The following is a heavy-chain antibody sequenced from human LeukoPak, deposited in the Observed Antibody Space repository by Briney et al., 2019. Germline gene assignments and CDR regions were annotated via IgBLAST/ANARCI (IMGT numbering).Heavy chain of an antibody. J-gene: IGHJ3*02. CDR2: IFSGGST. CDR3: ARGRRWDLLVSLIDASDI. CDR1: GFTVSSNF. D-gene: IGHD1-26*01. Sequence: GGSLRLSCAASGFTVSSNFMTWVRQAPGKGLEWVSVIFSGGSTYYADSVKGRFTISRDNSKNTVYLQMNSLRVEDTAVYYCARGRRWDLLVSLIDASDIWGQGTMVTVSS. V-gene: IGHV3-53*01.